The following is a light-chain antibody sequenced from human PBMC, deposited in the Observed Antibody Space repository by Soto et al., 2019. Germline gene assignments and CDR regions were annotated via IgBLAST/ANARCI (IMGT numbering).Light chain of an antibody. Sequence: QSALPQPASVSGSPGQSITISCTGPISDVGDYKYVSWYQQHPGKAPKLMIYDVSSRPSGVSHRVSGATSGNTASLTISGLQAEDEADYYCSSYTRRTTVVFGGGTTLNVL. CDR1: ISDVGDYKY. V-gene: IGLV2-14*01. CDR3: SSYTRRTTVV. J-gene: IGLJ2*01. CDR2: DVS.